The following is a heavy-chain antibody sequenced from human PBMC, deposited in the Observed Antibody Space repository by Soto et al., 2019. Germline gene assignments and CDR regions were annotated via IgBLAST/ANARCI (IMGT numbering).Heavy chain of an antibody. CDR3: ARGGGGYRHYGMDV. V-gene: IGHV3-30-3*01. Sequence: GGSLRLSCAASGFTFSGYAMHWVRQAPGKGLEWVAVISYDGGNKYYADSVKGRFTISRDNSKNTLYVRMNSLRAEDTAVYYCARGGGGYRHYGMDVWGQGTTVTVSS. J-gene: IGHJ6*02. CDR2: ISYDGGNK. CDR1: GFTFSGYA. D-gene: IGHD2-15*01.